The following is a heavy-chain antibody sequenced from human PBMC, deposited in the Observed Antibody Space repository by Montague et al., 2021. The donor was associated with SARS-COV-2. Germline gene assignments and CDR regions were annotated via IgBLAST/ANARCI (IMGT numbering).Heavy chain of an antibody. CDR2: VSASGST. D-gene: IGHD6-13*01. CDR3: ARDVVAAPGTFDY. J-gene: IGHJ4*02. CDR1: GYSISYFY. Sequence: SETLSLTCTVSGYSISYFYWSWIRQPAGKGLEWIGRVSASGSTNYNPSLNSRVTMSVDTSKKQFSLRLSPVTAADTAVYYCARDVVAAPGTFDYWGQGTLVTVSS. V-gene: IGHV4-4*07.